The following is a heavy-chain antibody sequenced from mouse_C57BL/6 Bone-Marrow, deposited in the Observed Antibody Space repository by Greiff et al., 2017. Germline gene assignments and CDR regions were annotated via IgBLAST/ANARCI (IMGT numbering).Heavy chain of an antibody. Sequence: QVQLQQSGAELVKPGASVKMSCKASGYTFTTYPIEWMKQNHGKSLEWIGNFHPYNDDTKYNEKFKGKATLTVEKSSSTVYLELSRLTSDETSVYSCVRGCNYGGYYFDYWGQGTTLTVSS. CDR3: VRGCNYGGYYFDY. J-gene: IGHJ2*01. CDR1: GYTFTTYP. D-gene: IGHD2-4*01. CDR2: FHPYNDDT. V-gene: IGHV1-47*01.